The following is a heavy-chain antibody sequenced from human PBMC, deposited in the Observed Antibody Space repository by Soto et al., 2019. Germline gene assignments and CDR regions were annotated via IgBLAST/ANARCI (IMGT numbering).Heavy chain of an antibody. D-gene: IGHD5-18*01. Sequence: QLQLQESGPRLVRPSETLSLTCTVSGGPISSSTSYWVWIRQPPGKGLEWIATMSYTGSTYHNSSIKGRVTISLDTSKNQFSLNLSSVTAADTAVYYCARPDSAYFYYGMDVWGQGTTVTVSS. CDR1: GGPISSSTSY. V-gene: IGHV4-39*01. CDR3: ARPDSAYFYYGMDV. CDR2: MSYTGST. J-gene: IGHJ6*02.